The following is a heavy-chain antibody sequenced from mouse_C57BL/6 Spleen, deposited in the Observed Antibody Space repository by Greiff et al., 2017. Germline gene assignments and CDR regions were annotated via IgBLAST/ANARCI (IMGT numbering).Heavy chain of an antibody. CDR2: IHPNSGST. V-gene: IGHV1-64*01. CDR3: ARKASAEAMDY. CDR1: GYTFTSYW. D-gene: IGHD1-3*01. Sequence: QVQLQQPGAELVKPGASVKLSCKASGYTFTSYWMHWVKQRPGQGLEWIGMIHPNSGSTNYNEKFKSKATLTVDKSSSTAYMQLSSLTSEDAAVDYCARKASAEAMDYWGQGTSVTVSS. J-gene: IGHJ4*01.